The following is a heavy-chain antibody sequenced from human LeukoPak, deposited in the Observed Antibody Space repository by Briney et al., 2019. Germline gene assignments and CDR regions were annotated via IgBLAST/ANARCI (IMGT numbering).Heavy chain of an antibody. CDR1: GGTFSSYA. CDR2: IIPILGIA. J-gene: IGHJ6*02. V-gene: IGHV1-69*04. Sequence: SVKVSCKASGGTFSSYAISWVRQAPGQGLVWMVRIIPILGIANFAHMFQGRVTITADKSTSTAYMELSSLRSEDTAVYYCARDALLRFLEWSQYYYYGMDVWGQGTTVTVSS. CDR3: ARDALLRFLEWSQYYYYGMDV. D-gene: IGHD3-3*01.